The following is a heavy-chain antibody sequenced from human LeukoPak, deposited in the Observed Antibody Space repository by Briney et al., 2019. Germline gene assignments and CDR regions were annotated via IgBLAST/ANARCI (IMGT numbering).Heavy chain of an antibody. CDR3: ARGIGSGKDYFDS. CDR1: GGSFSGYY. CDR2: INHSGST. Sequence: SDTLSLTCAVYGGSFSGYYWSWIRQPPGKGLKWIGEINHSGSTNYNPPLKSQGTISVDTSKNQFSLKLSSVSAADTAVYYCARGIGSGKDYFDSWGQGTLVTVCS. J-gene: IGHJ4*02. V-gene: IGHV4-34*01. D-gene: IGHD3-10*01.